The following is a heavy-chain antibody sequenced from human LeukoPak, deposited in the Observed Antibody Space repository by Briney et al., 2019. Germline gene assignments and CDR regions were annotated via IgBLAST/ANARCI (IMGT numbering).Heavy chain of an antibody. CDR1: GFTFSSYA. Sequence: GGPLRLSGAASGFTFSSYAMHWFRQAPGKGLEYVSAISSNGGSTYYANSVKGRFTISRDNSKNTLYLQMGSLRAEDMAVYYCARGAPDGIVGAQDYYYGMDVWGQGTTVTVSS. V-gene: IGHV3-64*01. J-gene: IGHJ6*02. CDR2: ISSNGGST. D-gene: IGHD1-26*01. CDR3: ARGAPDGIVGAQDYYYGMDV.